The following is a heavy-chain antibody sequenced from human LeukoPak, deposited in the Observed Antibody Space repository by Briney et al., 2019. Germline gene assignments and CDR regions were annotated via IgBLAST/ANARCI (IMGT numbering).Heavy chain of an antibody. V-gene: IGHV4-38-2*02. CDR2: IYHSGST. CDR1: GYSISSSYY. J-gene: IGHJ5*02. D-gene: IGHD3-10*01. Sequence: SETLSLTCTVSGYSISSSYYWGWIRQSPGKGLEWIGSIYHSGSTFYNPSLKSRVTISVDTSNNQFSLKLGSVTAADTAVYYCAKLHYYDSGSSLTFDPWGQGTLVTVSS. CDR3: AKLHYYDSGSSLTFDP.